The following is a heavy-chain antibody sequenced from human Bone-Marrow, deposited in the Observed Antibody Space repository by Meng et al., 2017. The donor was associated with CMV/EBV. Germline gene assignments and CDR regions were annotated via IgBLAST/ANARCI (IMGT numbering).Heavy chain of an antibody. V-gene: IGHV4-34*01. CDR1: GGSFSGYY. D-gene: IGHD2-2*01. CDR2: INHSGST. Sequence: SETLSLTCAVYGGSFSGYYWSWIRQPPGKGLEWIGEINHSGSTNYNPSLKSRVTISVDTSKNQFPLKLSSVTAADTAVYYCARTMHCSSTSCYGRYYYYGMDVWGQGTTVTVSS. CDR3: ARTMHCSSTSCYGRYYYYGMDV. J-gene: IGHJ6*02.